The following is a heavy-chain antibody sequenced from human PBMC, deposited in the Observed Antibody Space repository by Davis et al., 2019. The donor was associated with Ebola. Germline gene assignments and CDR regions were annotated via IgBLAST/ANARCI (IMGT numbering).Heavy chain of an antibody. J-gene: IGHJ4*02. CDR3: GRYYYGSGSSADY. D-gene: IGHD3-10*01. CDR1: GGSISSSSYY. Sequence: PSETLSLTCTVSGGSISSSSYYWGWIRQPPGKGLEWIGSIYYSGSTYYNPSLKSRVTISVDTSKNQCALKLSSVTAADTAVYYCGRYYYGSGSSADYWGQGTLVTVSS. V-gene: IGHV4-39*06. CDR2: IYYSGST.